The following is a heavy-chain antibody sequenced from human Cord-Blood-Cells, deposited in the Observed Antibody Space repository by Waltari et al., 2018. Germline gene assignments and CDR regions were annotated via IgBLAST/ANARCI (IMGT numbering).Heavy chain of an antibody. CDR3: ARAGGVYYYYYYMDV. J-gene: IGHJ6*03. CDR1: GGSIRSGGYY. Sequence: QVQLQESGPGLVKPSQPLSLTCTVPGGSIRSGGYYWSWIRQPPGKGLEWIGYIYYSGSTYYNPSLKSRVTISVDTSKNQFSLKLSSVTAADTAVYYCARAGGVYYYYYYMDVWGKGTTVTVSS. V-gene: IGHV4-31*03. CDR2: IYYSGST.